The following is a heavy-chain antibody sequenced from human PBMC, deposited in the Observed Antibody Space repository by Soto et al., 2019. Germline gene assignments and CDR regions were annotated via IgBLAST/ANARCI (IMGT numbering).Heavy chain of an antibody. CDR1: GFTFSTYS. V-gene: IGHV3-21*01. CDR3: ARVVDYSDPYYCYGMDV. CDR2: SSSSSSYS. J-gene: IGHJ6*01. D-gene: IGHD3-22*01. Sequence: EVQLVESGGGLVKPGGSLRLSCAASGFTFSTYSMNWFRHSPWKGLEWVSSSSSSSSYSYYADSVKGRFTISRDNAKNSLYLQMNGLRAEETAVYYCARVVDYSDPYYCYGMDVWGQGTKVTVSS.